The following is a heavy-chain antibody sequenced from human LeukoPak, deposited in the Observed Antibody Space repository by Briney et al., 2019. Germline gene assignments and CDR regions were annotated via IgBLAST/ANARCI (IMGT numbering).Heavy chain of an antibody. V-gene: IGHV1-18*01. Sequence: VASVNVSCKASGYTFSTYGITWVRQAPGQGPEWMGWISVQNGNTNYAQKFQGRVTMTTDTSTSTAYMEMRSLRSDDTAVYYCGRDHRAQYYNSRGYVDYWGQGTLVTVSS. CDR3: GRDHRAQYYNSRGYVDY. D-gene: IGHD3-22*01. CDR2: ISVQNGNT. J-gene: IGHJ4*02. CDR1: GYTFSTYG.